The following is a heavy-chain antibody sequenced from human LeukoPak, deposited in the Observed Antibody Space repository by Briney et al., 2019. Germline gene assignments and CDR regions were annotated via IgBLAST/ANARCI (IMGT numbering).Heavy chain of an antibody. Sequence: GGSLRLSCAASGFTFSSYSMNWVRQAPGKGLEWISYIKLDSTIVKYADSVRGRFTTSRDNAKNSLYLQMNSLRAEDTAVYYCARDPQYGASAYPGYWGQGTLVTVSS. CDR2: IKLDSTIV. CDR1: GFTFSSYS. CDR3: ARDPQYGASAYPGY. D-gene: IGHD4/OR15-4a*01. V-gene: IGHV3-48*01. J-gene: IGHJ4*02.